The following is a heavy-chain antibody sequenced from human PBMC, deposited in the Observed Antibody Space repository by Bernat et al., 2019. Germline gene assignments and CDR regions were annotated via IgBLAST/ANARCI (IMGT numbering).Heavy chain of an antibody. CDR1: GFTFSSYG. J-gene: IGHJ4*02. Sequence: QVQLVESGGGVVQPGRSLRLSCAASGFTFSSYGMHWVRQALGKGLEWVAVIWYDGSNKYYADSVKGRFTISRDNSKNTLYLQMNSLRAEDTAVYYCARAPGDYFDYWGQGTLVTVSS. CDR2: IWYDGSNK. D-gene: IGHD4-17*01. CDR3: ARAPGDYFDY. V-gene: IGHV3-33*01.